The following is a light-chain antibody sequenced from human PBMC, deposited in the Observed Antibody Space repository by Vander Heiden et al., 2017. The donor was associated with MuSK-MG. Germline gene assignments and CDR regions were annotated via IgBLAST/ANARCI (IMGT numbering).Light chain of an antibody. Sequence: DIQMTQSLSPLSPPVGDRVTITCRADQSVGTFLNWYQQRPGTAPRLLIYATFVLQSGVPPRFSGGGSGTDFTLTINSLQSEDFATYFCQQSSDTPTFGGGTKVEMK. V-gene: IGKV1-39*01. CDR2: ATF. CDR3: QQSSDTPT. J-gene: IGKJ4*01. CDR1: QSVGTF.